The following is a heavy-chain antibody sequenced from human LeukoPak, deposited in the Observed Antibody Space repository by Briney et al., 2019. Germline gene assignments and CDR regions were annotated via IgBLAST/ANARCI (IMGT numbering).Heavy chain of an antibody. CDR3: ARGYGGNSVEIYFDN. J-gene: IGHJ4*02. V-gene: IGHV1-2*02. Sequence: AASVKVSCKASGYTFAGYYMHWVRQAPGQGLEWMGCIKPNSDATDYAQKFQGRVTMTSDTSISTAYMELSRLNSDDTAVYYCARGYGGNSVEIYFDNWGQGTLATVSS. D-gene: IGHD4-23*01. CDR2: IKPNSDAT. CDR1: GYTFAGYY.